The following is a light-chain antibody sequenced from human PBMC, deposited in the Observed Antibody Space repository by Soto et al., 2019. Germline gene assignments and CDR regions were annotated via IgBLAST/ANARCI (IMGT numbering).Light chain of an antibody. CDR1: QIISTW. Sequence: DIQMPQSPSTLSASVGARVTITCRASQIISTWLAWYQQKPGKAPKLLIYKASSLEGGVTSRFSGSGSGTEFNITISSLQPDDFATYYGQQYNTYPLTFGGGTTVDIK. V-gene: IGKV1-5*03. CDR2: KAS. J-gene: IGKJ4*01. CDR3: QQYNTYPLT.